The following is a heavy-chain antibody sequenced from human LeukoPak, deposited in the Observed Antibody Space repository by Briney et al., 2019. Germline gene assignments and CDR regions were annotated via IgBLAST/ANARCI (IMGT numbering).Heavy chain of an antibody. CDR2: ISGSGDSA. J-gene: IGHJ4*02. CDR1: GFTFSNSG. V-gene: IGHV3-23*01. Sequence: GGTLRLSCAASGFTFSNSGMNWVRQAPGKGLEWVSTISGSGDSAYYADSVKGRFTSSRDNSKNTLYLQMNSLRAEDTAVYYCAKGAYYADWGQGTLVTVSS. CDR3: AKGAYYAD. D-gene: IGHD3-3*01.